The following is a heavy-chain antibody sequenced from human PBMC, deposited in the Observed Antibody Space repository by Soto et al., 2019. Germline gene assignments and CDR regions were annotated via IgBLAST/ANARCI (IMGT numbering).Heavy chain of an antibody. D-gene: IGHD3-3*01. CDR1: GFTFSSYA. V-gene: IGHV3-23*01. J-gene: IGHJ5*02. CDR2: ISGSGGST. Sequence: LRLSCAASGFTFSSYAMSWVRQAPGKGLEWVSAISGSGGSTYCADSVKGRFTISRDNSKNTLYLQMNSLRAEDTAVYYCAKAWYDFWSGYPNWFDPWGQGTLVTVSS. CDR3: AKAWYDFWSGYPNWFDP.